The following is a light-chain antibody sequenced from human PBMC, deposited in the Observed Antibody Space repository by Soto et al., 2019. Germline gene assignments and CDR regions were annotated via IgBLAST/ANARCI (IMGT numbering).Light chain of an antibody. CDR2: AAS. V-gene: IGKV1-39*01. J-gene: IGKJ5*01. Sequence: DIQLTQSPSFLSASVGDRVTITCRARQSISIWLAWYQQKPGKAPELLIYAASNLQSGVPSRFSGSGSGTDYTLTISSLQPEDFATYYCQQTYSAPITFGQGTRLEIK. CDR1: QSISIW. CDR3: QQTYSAPIT.